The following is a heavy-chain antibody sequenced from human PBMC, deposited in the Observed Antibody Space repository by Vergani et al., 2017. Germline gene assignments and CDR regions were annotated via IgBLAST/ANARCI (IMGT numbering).Heavy chain of an antibody. CDR2: IIPILGIA. Sequence: QVQLVQSGAEVKKPVSSVKVSCQASGGTFSSYTISWVRQAPGQGLEWMGRIIPILGIANYAQKFHGRVTITAYKSTSTAYMELSSLRSEDTAVYYCARDPTTVTTGDYWDRGTVIVVS. CDR3: ARDPTTVTTGDY. V-gene: IGHV1-69*08. J-gene: IGHJ4*02. CDR1: GGTFSSYT. D-gene: IGHD4-11*01.